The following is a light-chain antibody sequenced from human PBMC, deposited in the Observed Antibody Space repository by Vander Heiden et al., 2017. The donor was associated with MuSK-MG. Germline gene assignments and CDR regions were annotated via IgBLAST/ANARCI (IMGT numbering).Light chain of an antibody. CDR2: AAS. V-gene: IGKV1-16*02. CDR3: QQYNTYPNT. J-gene: IGKJ5*01. CDR1: QDINKY. Sequence: DIQITQSPSSLSASVGDRVTISCRASQDINKYLAWFQKKPGKAPKSLIYAASTLHRGVPSKFTGSGSGTDFTLTISDLQSEDFATYYCQQYNTYPNTFGQGTRLESK.